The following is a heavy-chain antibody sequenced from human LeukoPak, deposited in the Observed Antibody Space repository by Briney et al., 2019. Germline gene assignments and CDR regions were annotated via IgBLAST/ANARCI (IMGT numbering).Heavy chain of an antibody. CDR3: ARDAVPAAIVDP. D-gene: IGHD2-2*01. V-gene: IGHV4-4*07. J-gene: IGHJ5*02. CDR2: IYTSGST. Sequence: PSETLSLTXTVSGGSISSYYWSWIRQPAGKGLEWIGRIYTSGSTNYNPSLKSRVTMSVDTSKNQFSLKLSSVAAADTAVYYCARDAVPAAIVDPWGQGTLVTVSS. CDR1: GGSISSYY.